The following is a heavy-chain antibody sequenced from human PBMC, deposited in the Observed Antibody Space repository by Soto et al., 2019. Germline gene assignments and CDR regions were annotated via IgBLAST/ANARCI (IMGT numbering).Heavy chain of an antibody. Sequence: ASVKGSCKASGDTFTSYGVSWVRRAPGQGLEWMGWINVYNGNTKYAQKVQGRVTMTTDTSTSTDYMELRSLRSDDTAVYFCSCISDEVDGLYYWGRGTLVTVSS. CDR3: SCISDEVDGLYY. CDR1: GDTFTSYG. J-gene: IGHJ4*02. V-gene: IGHV1-18*01. CDR2: INVYNGNT. D-gene: IGHD3-3*02.